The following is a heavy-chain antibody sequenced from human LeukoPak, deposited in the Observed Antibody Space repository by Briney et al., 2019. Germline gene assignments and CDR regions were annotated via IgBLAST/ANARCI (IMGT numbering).Heavy chain of an antibody. CDR3: ARGAKEIQLWLNWFDP. V-gene: IGHV1-8*03. Sequence: ASVKVSCKASGYTFSSYDINWVRQATGQGLEWMGWMNPNSGNRGYAQKFQGRVTITADESTSTAYMELSSLRSEDTAVYYCARGAKEIQLWLNWFDPWGQGTLVTVSS. J-gene: IGHJ5*02. D-gene: IGHD5-18*01. CDR2: MNPNSGNR. CDR1: GYTFSSYD.